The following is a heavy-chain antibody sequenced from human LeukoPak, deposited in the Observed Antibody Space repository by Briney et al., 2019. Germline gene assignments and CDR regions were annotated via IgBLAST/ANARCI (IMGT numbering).Heavy chain of an antibody. CDR3: ARLGEQWLASFDY. V-gene: IGHV4-59*01. J-gene: IGHJ4*02. CDR2: IYYSGST. CDR1: GGSISSYY. Sequence: SETLSLTCTVSGGSISSYYWSWIRQPPGKGLEWIGYIYYSGSTNYNPSLKSRVTISVDTSKNQFSLKLSSVTAADTAVYYCARLGEQWLASFDYWGQGTLDTVSS. D-gene: IGHD6-19*01.